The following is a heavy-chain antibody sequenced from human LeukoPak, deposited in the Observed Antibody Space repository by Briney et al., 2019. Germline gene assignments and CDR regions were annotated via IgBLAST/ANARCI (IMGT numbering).Heavy chain of an antibody. J-gene: IGHJ4*02. D-gene: IGHD6-13*01. Sequence: SETLSLTCTVSGGSINSTNYYWGWIRQPPGKGLEWIGYINYSGSTNYNPSLKSRVTISVDTSKNQFSLKLRSVTAADTAVYYCARYNSSWYDYWGQGTLVTVSS. CDR1: GGSINSTNYY. CDR2: INYSGST. V-gene: IGHV4-61*05. CDR3: ARYNSSWYDY.